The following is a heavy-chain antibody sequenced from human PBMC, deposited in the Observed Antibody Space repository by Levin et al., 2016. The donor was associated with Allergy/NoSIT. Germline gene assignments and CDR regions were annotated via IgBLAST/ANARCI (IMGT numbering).Heavy chain of an antibody. V-gene: IGHV3-33*06. CDR3: AKEGTAHGDSYDYLPS. Sequence: GESLKISCVASGFLFNNYGIHWVRQAPGKGLEWVAVTWFDDSKKFYAESVIGRFTISRDNSRNTVFLRMNNLRLEDSATYYCAKEGTAHGDSYDYLPSWGQGTLVTVSS. J-gene: IGHJ5*02. CDR1: GFLFNNYG. D-gene: IGHD2/OR15-2a*01. CDR2: TWFDDSKK.